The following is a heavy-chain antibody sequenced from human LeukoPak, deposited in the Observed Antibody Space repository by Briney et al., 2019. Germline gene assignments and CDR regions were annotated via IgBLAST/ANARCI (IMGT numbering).Heavy chain of an antibody. V-gene: IGHV1-2*06. Sequence: ASVKVSCKASGYTFTGYYMHWVRQAPGQGLEWMGRINPNSGGTNYAQKFQGRVTMTRDTSISTAYMELSRLRSDDTAVYYCARDSSGWARFDYWGQGTLVTVSS. D-gene: IGHD6-19*01. J-gene: IGHJ4*02. CDR1: GYTFTGYY. CDR3: ARDSSGWARFDY. CDR2: INPNSGGT.